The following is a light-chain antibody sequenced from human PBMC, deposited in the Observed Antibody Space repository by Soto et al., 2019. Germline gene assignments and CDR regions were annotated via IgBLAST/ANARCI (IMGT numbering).Light chain of an antibody. CDR2: KAS. Sequence: DIQMTQSPSTLSASVGDRVTITCRGSQSISSWLAWYQQKPGKAPKLLIYKASSLESGVPSRFSGSGSGTEFTLTISSLQPDDFATYYCRQYNSYRRTFGRGTKVEIK. CDR1: QSISSW. V-gene: IGKV1-5*03. CDR3: RQYNSYRRT. J-gene: IGKJ1*01.